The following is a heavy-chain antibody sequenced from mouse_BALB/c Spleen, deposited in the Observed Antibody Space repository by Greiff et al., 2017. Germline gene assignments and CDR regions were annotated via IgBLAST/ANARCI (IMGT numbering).Heavy chain of an antibody. CDR1: GFTFSSYA. CDR3: ARAPYDYDAAWFAY. D-gene: IGHD2-4*01. CDR2: ISSGGSYT. Sequence: DVMLVESGGGLVKPGGSLKLSCAASGFTFSSYAMSWVRQSPEKRLEWVAEISSGGSYTYYPDTVTGRFTISRDNAKNTLYLEMSSLRSEDTAMYYCARAPYDYDAAWFAYWGQGTLVTVSA. J-gene: IGHJ3*01. V-gene: IGHV5-9-4*01.